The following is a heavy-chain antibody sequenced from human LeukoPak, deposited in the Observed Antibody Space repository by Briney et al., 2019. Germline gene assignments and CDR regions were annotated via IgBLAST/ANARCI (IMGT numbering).Heavy chain of an antibody. V-gene: IGHV1-8*01. CDR3: ARVLHYYDSRSLGY. CDR1: GYTFTSYD. Sequence: SVKVSCKASGYTFTSYDINWVRQATGQGLEWMGWMNPNSGNTGYAQKFQGRVTITRNTSISIAYMELSSLRSEDTAVYYCARVLHYYDSRSLGYWGQGTLVTVSS. CDR2: MNPNSGNT. J-gene: IGHJ4*02. D-gene: IGHD3-22*01.